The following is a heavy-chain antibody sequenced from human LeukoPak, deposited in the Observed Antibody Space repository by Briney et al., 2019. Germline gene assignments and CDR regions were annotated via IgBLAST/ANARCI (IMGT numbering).Heavy chain of an antibody. D-gene: IGHD4-17*01. CDR1: GFSLSTGGMR. J-gene: IGHJ5*02. V-gene: IGHV2-70*17. CDR3: ARTNYGDYRNWFDP. CDR2: IDWDDDK. Sequence: RESGPTLVNPTQTLTLTCTFSGFSLSTGGMRVSWIRQPPGKALEWLARIDWDDDKFYSTSLKSRLTISKDTSKNQVVLTMTNMDPVDTDTYYCARTNYGDYRNWFDPWGQGTLVTVSS.